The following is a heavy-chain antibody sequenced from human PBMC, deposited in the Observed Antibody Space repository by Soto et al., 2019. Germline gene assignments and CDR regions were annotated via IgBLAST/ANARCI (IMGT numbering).Heavy chain of an antibody. CDR3: ARSIDAPDTGVKEE. CDR2: IIPVSGIA. V-gene: IGHV1-69*02. Sequence: QVHLVQSGAELRKPGSSVKVSCKAAGGTFSSYTITWVRQAPGQGFEWMGRIIPVSGIAHYAQRFQGRVTMTADKSTSTAYMERSSLKSEDTAVYYCARSIDAPDTGVKEEWGQGTLVTVSS. CDR1: GGTFSSYT. D-gene: IGHD2-8*02. J-gene: IGHJ4*02.